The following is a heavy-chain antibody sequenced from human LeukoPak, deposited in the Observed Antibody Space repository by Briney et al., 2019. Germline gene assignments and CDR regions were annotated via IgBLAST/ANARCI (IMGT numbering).Heavy chain of an antibody. J-gene: IGHJ4*02. D-gene: IGHD1-1*01. CDR2: TYYRSKWYN. V-gene: IGHV6-1*01. CDR3: ASGSLEFDN. CDR1: GDGVSGNSAT. Sequence: SQTLSLTCAISGDGVSGNSATWNWIRQSPSRGLEWLGRTYYRSKWYNDYALSVKSRISINSDTSKNQFSLQLNSVTPEDTAVYYCASGSLEFDNWGQGTLVTVSS.